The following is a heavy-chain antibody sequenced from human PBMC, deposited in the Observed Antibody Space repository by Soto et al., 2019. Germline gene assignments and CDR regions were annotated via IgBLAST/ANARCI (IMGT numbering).Heavy chain of an antibody. Sequence: EVQLLESGGGLVQPGGSLRLSCVGSGFTLSSYGMSWVRQAPGKGLEWVSGITGSGGNTYYADSVKGRFTISRDNSKDTLYLQMNSLRVEDTAVYYCAGDPRGPDYWGQGTVVTVSS. CDR3: AGDPRGPDY. V-gene: IGHV3-23*01. CDR2: ITGSGGNT. J-gene: IGHJ4*02. CDR1: GFTLSSYG.